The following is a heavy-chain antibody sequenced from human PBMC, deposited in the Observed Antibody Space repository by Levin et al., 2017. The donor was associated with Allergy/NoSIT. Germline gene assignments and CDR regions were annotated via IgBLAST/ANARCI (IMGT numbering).Heavy chain of an antibody. Sequence: GGSLRLSCAASGFTFSSYGMHWVRQAPGKGLEWVAVISYDGSNKYYADSVKGRFTISRDNSKNTLYLQMNSLRAEDTAVYYCAKTPNRRSPTLNDYWGQGTLVTVSS. CDR3: AKTPNRRSPTLNDY. V-gene: IGHV3-30*18. J-gene: IGHJ4*02. CDR1: GFTFSSYG. D-gene: IGHD1-1*01. CDR2: ISYDGSNK.